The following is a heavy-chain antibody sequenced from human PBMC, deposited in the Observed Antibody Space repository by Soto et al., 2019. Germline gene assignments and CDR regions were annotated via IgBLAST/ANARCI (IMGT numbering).Heavy chain of an antibody. CDR3: AKDLDIVVVVAATPDWFDP. J-gene: IGHJ5*02. CDR1: GFTFSSYA. D-gene: IGHD2-15*01. Sequence: GGSLRLSCAASGFTFSSYAMSWVRQAPGKGLEWVSAISGSGGSTYYADSVKGRFTISRDNSKNTLYLQMNSLRAEDTAVYYCAKDLDIVVVVAATPDWFDPWGQGTLVTVSS. CDR2: ISGSGGST. V-gene: IGHV3-23*01.